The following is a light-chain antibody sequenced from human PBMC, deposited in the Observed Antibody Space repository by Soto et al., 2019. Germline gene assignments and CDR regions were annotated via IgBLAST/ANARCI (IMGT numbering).Light chain of an antibody. CDR2: KAS. V-gene: IGKV1-5*03. CDR1: QSISSL. CDR3: QQYNSYPWT. J-gene: IGKJ1*01. Sequence: DIQMTQSPSTLSASVGDRVTITCRASQSISSLLAWYQQKPGQAPKLLIYKASTLESGVPSRFSGSGSGTEFTLTISSLQPDDFATYYCQQYNSYPWTFGQGTKVEIK.